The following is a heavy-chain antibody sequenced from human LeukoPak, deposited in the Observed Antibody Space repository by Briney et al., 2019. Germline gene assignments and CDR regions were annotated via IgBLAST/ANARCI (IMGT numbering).Heavy chain of an antibody. V-gene: IGHV1-18*04. CDR2: ISAYNGNT. Sequence: ASVKVSCKASGYTFTSYGISWVRQAPGQGLEWMVWISAYNGNTNYAQKPQGRVTMTTDTSTSTAYMELRSLRSDDTAVYYCARDHCSGGSCYPPNWFDPWGQGTLVTVSS. CDR3: ARDHCSGGSCYPPNWFDP. CDR1: GYTFTSYG. J-gene: IGHJ5*02. D-gene: IGHD2-15*01.